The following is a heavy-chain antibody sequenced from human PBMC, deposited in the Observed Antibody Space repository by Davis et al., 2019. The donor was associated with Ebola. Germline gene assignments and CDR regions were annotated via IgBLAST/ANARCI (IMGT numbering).Heavy chain of an antibody. J-gene: IGHJ4*02. D-gene: IGHD3-16*01. CDR2: ISSSSNTI. Sequence: PGGSLRLSCAASGFTFSSFSMDWVRQAPGKGLEWVAYISSSSNTIYYADSVKGRFTISRDNAKNSLYLQMNSLRDDDTAVYYCARAPEYLGEGEFDYWGQGTLVTVSS. CDR3: ARAPEYLGEGEFDY. V-gene: IGHV3-48*02. CDR1: GFTFSSFS.